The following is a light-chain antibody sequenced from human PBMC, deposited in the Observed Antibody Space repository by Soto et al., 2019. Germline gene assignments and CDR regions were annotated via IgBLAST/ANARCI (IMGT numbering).Light chain of an antibody. J-gene: IGKJ1*01. Sequence: EIVLTQSPATLSLSPGERATLSCRASQSVSSYLACYQQKPGQVPRLVIYDASNVAPGIPGRFSGSGSGTDFTLTIRSLEPEDFGVYYCQQRSSWPRTFGQGTKVEIK. V-gene: IGKV3-11*01. CDR1: QSVSSY. CDR3: QQRSSWPRT. CDR2: DAS.